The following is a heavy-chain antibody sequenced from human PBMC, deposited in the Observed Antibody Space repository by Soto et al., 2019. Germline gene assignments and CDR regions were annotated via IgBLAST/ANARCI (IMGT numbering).Heavy chain of an antibody. CDR1: GFTFSSYA. Sequence: QVQLVESGGGVVQPGRSLRLSCAASGFTFSSYAMPWVRQAPGKGLEWVAVISSDGSNKYYADSVKGRFTISRDNSKNTLYLQMNRLRAEDTAVYYCARFKGCSGGTCDSYFDYWGQGTLVTVSS. V-gene: IGHV3-30-3*01. CDR2: ISSDGSNK. CDR3: ARFKGCSGGTCDSYFDY. J-gene: IGHJ4*02. D-gene: IGHD2-15*01.